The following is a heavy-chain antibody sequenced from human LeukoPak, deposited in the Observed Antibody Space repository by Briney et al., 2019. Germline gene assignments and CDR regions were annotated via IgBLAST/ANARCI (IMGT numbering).Heavy chain of an antibody. J-gene: IGHJ4*02. CDR2: INHSGST. D-gene: IGHD2-15*01. CDR1: GGSFSGYY. CDR3: ARGAEKQYCSGGSCADY. Sequence: SETLSLTCAVYGGSFSGYYWSWIRQPPGKGLEWIGEINHSGSTNYNPSLKSRVTISVDTSKNQFSLKLSSVTAADTAVYYCARGAEKQYCSGGSCADYWGQGTLVTLSS. V-gene: IGHV4-34*01.